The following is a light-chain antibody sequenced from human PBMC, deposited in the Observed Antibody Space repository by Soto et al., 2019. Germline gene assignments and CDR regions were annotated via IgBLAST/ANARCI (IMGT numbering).Light chain of an antibody. CDR3: QQYNNWPPLT. CDR1: QSVSSN. J-gene: IGKJ4*01. Sequence: EIVMTQSPATLSVSPGERATLSCRASQSVSSNVAWYQHKPGQAPRLLIYGASTRATGIPARFSGSGSGTEFTLTISSLQSEDFAVYYCQQYNNWPPLTFGGGTKVEIE. CDR2: GAS. V-gene: IGKV3-15*01.